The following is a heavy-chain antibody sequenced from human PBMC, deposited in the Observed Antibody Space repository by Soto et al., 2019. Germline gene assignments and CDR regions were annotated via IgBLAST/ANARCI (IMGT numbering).Heavy chain of an antibody. CDR1: GGSISSGGYS. CDR3: ARTPDI. CDR2: IYHSGSP. Sequence: PSETLSLTCAVSGGSISSGGYSWSWIRQPPGKGLEWIGYIYHSGSPYYNPSLKSRVTISVDRSKNQFSLKLSSVTAADTAVYYCARTPDIWGQGIMVTVSS. D-gene: IGHD2-15*01. J-gene: IGHJ3*02. V-gene: IGHV4-30-2*01.